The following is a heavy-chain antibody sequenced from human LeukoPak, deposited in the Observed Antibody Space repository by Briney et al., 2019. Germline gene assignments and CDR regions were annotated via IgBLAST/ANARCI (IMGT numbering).Heavy chain of an antibody. V-gene: IGHV4-59*01. J-gene: IGHJ2*01. CDR2: VYYSGST. CDR3: ARSPIGVWCFDR. D-gene: IGHD2-8*01. Sequence: SETLSLHYTVSGGTITDSSGTWIRQPPGKGLEWIGHVYYSGSTNYNPSLKSRLTILVDTSKDQFSLRLISVTAADTAVYYCARSPIGVWCFDRWGRCRLVVVSS. CDR1: GGTITDSS.